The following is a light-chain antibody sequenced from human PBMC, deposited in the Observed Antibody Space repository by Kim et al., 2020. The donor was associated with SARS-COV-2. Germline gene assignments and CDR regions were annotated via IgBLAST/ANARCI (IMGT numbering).Light chain of an antibody. CDR2: GAS. CDR1: QSVSSN. CDR3: QQYNSWPRT. Sequence: DIVMTQFPATLSVSPGERATLSCRASQSVSSNLAWYQQRPGQAPRLLIYGASTRATGIPARFSGSGSGTEFTLTISSLQSEDFAVYYCQQYNSWPRTFGQGTKVDIK. J-gene: IGKJ1*01. V-gene: IGKV3-15*01.